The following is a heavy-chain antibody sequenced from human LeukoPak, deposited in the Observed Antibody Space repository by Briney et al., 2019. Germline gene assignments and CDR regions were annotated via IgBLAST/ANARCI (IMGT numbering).Heavy chain of an antibody. CDR2: IKSKTDGGTT. CDR3: TTGLTVDILTAYYRGIDY. V-gene: IGHV3-15*01. J-gene: IGHJ4*02. D-gene: IGHD3-9*01. CDR1: GFTFSSYE. Sequence: GGSLRLSCAASGFTFSSYEMNWVRQAPGKGLEWVGRIKSKTDGGTTDYAAPVKGRFTISRDDSKNTLYLQMNSLKTEDTAVYYCTTGLTVDILTAYYRGIDYWGQGTLVTVSS.